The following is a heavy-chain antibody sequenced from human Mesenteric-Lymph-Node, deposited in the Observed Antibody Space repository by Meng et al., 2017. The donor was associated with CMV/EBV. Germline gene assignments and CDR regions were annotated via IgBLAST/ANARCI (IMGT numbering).Heavy chain of an antibody. D-gene: IGHD6-13*01. CDR1: GFTFSSYS. V-gene: IGHV3-21*01. CDR3: ARDSSSWTYYSYGLDV. CDR2: ITGSGDYT. Sequence: GESLKISCAASGFTFSSYSMNWVRQAPGKGLEWVSSITGSGDYTHYADSVKGRFTISRDNAKNSVYLQMNRLSAEDTAVYYCARDSSSWTYYSYGLDVWGQGTTVTVSS. J-gene: IGHJ6*02.